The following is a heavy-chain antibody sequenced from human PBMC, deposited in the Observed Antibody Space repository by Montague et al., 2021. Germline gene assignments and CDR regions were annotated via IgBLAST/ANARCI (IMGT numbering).Heavy chain of an antibody. D-gene: IGHD3-10*01. V-gene: IGHV4-39*01. CDR2: IYYSGTT. CDR1: GVSISSSNYQ. J-gene: IGHJ3*02. CDR3: TRKGWFGDYGFDI. Sequence: SETRSLTCTVSGVSISSSNYQWGWIRQPPGKGPEWIGSIYYSGTTYYNPSLRSRVTISVDTSENQFSLKLNSVTAADTAFYYCTRKGWFGDYGFDIWGQGTMVTVSS.